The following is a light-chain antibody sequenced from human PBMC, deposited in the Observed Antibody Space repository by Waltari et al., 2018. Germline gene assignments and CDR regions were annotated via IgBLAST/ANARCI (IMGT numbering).Light chain of an antibody. J-gene: IGKJ2*01. Sequence: VLTQPPATLSLSPGERATLPCRASQTVSSSYLAWYQLKRGQAPRLLIYDASSRATGIPDRFSGSGSGTDFTLTISRLESEDFAVYYCQQYGSSPYTFGQGTKLEIK. CDR2: DAS. CDR1: QTVSSSY. CDR3: QQYGSSPYT. V-gene: IGKV3-20*01.